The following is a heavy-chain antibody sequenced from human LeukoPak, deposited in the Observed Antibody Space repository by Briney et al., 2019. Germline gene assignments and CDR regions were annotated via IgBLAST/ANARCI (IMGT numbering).Heavy chain of an antibody. CDR1: GFTFSSYS. CDR2: ISSSSSYI. Sequence: GGSLRLSCAASGFTFSSYSMNWVRQAPGKGLEWVSSISSSSSYIYYADSVKGRFIISRDNAKNSLYLQMNSLRAEDTAVYYCASLGVLTGYNRDFDYWGQGTLVTVSS. D-gene: IGHD3-9*01. V-gene: IGHV3-21*01. CDR3: ASLGVLTGYNRDFDY. J-gene: IGHJ4*02.